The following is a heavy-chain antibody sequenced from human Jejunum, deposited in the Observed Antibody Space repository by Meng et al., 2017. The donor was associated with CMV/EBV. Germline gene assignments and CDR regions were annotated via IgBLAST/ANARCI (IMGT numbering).Heavy chain of an antibody. CDR3: ARHPGSYYVDWFDP. Sequence: SGFTFDDYGMSWVRQAPGKGLEWVSGINWNGDYTGYADSVKGRFTISRDNAKNSLYLQMNSLRVEDTAFYYCARHPGSYYVDWFDPWGQGAPVTVSS. CDR1: GFTFDDYG. CDR2: INWNGDYT. V-gene: IGHV3-20*03. D-gene: IGHD1-26*01. J-gene: IGHJ5*02.